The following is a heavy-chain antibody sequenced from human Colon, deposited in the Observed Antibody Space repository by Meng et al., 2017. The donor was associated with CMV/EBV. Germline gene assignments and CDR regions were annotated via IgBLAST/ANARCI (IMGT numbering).Heavy chain of an antibody. V-gene: IGHV3-11*04. CDR3: ARDLVAATPAFDY. CDR2: ISSSGSTI. CDR1: GFTFSDYY. D-gene: IGHD2-15*01. J-gene: IGHJ4*02. Sequence: GGSLRLSCAASGFTFSDYYMSWIRQAPGKGLEWVSYISSSGSTIYYADSVKGRFTISRDNAKNSLYLQMNSLRAEDTAVYYCARDLVAATPAFDYWGQGTLVTAPQ.